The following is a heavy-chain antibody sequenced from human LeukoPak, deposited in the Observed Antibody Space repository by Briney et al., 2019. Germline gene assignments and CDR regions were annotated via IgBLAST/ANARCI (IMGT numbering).Heavy chain of an antibody. CDR3: ASHPRESSSWYPFDY. D-gene: IGHD6-13*01. J-gene: IGHJ4*02. Sequence: SETLSLTRTVSGYSISSGYYWGWIRQPPGKGLEWIGSIYHSGSTYYNPSLKSRVTISVDTSKNQFSLKLSSVTAADTAVYYCASHPRESSSWYPFDYWGQGTLVTVSS. CDR2: IYHSGST. V-gene: IGHV4-38-2*02. CDR1: GYSISSGYY.